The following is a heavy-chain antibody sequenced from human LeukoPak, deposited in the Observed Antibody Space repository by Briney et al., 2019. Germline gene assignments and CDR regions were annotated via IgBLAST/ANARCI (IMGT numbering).Heavy chain of an antibody. J-gene: IGHJ6*02. CDR2: FDPEDGET. CDR1: GYTLTELS. Sequence: ASVKVSCKVSGYTLTELSMHWVRQAPGKGLEWMGGFDPEDGETIYAQKFQGRVTMTEDTSTDTAYMELSSLRSEDTAVYYCATDRKRIAAAGTLWYYGMDVWGQGTTVTVSS. V-gene: IGHV1-24*01. CDR3: ATDRKRIAAAGTLWYYGMDV. D-gene: IGHD6-13*01.